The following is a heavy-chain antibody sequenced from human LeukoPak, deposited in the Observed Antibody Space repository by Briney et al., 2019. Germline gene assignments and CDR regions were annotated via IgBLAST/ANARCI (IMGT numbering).Heavy chain of an antibody. D-gene: IGHD6-13*01. Sequence: GASVRVSCKASGYTFTVDYMHWVRQGPGEGGERMGWIKPKSGGTNCAQKLQGRVTMTRDTSISTAYMELTRLRSDDTAVYYCARAQQLVPGLNYYYYGMDVWGQGTTVTVSS. CDR3: ARAQQLVPGLNYYYYGMDV. V-gene: IGHV1-2*02. CDR2: IKPKSGGT. CDR1: GYTFTVDY. J-gene: IGHJ6*02.